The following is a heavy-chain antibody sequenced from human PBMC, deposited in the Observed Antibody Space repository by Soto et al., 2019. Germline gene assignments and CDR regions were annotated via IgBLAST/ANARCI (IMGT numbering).Heavy chain of an antibody. J-gene: IGHJ4*02. D-gene: IGHD2-2*01. CDR1: GGSISSGGYY. CDR2: IYYSGST. V-gene: IGHV4-31*03. Sequence: SETLSLTCTVSGGSISSGGYYWSWIRQHPGKGLEWIGYIYYSGSTYYNPSLKSRVTISVDTSKNQFSLKLSSVTAADTAVYYCAREVVVVPAATYYFDYWGQGTLVTVSS. CDR3: AREVVVVPAATYYFDY.